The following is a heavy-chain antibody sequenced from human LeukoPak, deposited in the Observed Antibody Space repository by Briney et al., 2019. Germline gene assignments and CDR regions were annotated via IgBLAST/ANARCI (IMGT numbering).Heavy chain of an antibody. CDR1: GFTFSSYS. CDR3: AKTLVRGAFDI. V-gene: IGHV3-23*01. J-gene: IGHJ3*02. Sequence: GGSLRLSCAASGFTFSSYSMNWVRQAPGKGLEWVSAISGSGGSTYYADSVKGRFTISRDNSKNTLYLQMNSLRAEDAAVYYCAKTLVRGAFDIWGQGTMVTVSS. CDR2: ISGSGGST. D-gene: IGHD2-2*01.